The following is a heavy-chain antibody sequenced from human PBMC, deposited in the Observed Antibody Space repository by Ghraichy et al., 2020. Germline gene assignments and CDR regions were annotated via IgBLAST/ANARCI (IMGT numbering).Heavy chain of an antibody. CDR2: IIPSLDIT. D-gene: IGHD1-1*01. CDR1: GGTFSTHT. J-gene: IGHJ3*02. CDR3: ARSMKLEVRHDAFDI. Sequence: SVKVSCKTSGGTFSTHTINWVRQAPGQGLEWMGRIIPSLDITNEAQKFQGRLTMTADKITSTAYLELSSLTSDDSGVYYCARSMKLEVRHDAFDIWGQGTMVTVSS. V-gene: IGHV1-69*02.